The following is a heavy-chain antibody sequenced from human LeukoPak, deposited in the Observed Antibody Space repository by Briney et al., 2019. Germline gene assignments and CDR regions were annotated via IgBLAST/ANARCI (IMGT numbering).Heavy chain of an antibody. CDR1: GFTFSSFS. CDR3: ARAGGLLWFGEVLESSDAFHI. D-gene: IGHD3-10*01. CDR2: ISSGSSTI. Sequence: PGGSLRLSCAASGFTFSSFSMNWVRQAPGKGLEWVSYISSGSSTIYYADSVKGRFTISRDNAKNSLYLQVNSLRDEDTAVYYCARAGGLLWFGEVLESSDAFHIWGQGTMVTVS. V-gene: IGHV3-48*02. J-gene: IGHJ3*02.